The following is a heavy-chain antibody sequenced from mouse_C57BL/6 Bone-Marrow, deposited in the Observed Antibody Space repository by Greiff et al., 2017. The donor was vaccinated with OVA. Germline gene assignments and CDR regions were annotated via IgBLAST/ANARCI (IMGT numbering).Heavy chain of an antibody. D-gene: IGHD4-1*01. J-gene: IGHJ4*01. CDR2: IDPSDSYT. Sequence: QVQLQQSGAELVKPGASVKLSCKASGYTFTSYWMQWVKQRPGQGLEWIGEIDPSDSYTNYNQKFKGKATLTVDTSSSTAYMQLSSLTSEDSAVYYCARVTGIYAMDYWGQGTSVTVSS. V-gene: IGHV1-50*01. CDR1: GYTFTSYW. CDR3: ARVTGIYAMDY.